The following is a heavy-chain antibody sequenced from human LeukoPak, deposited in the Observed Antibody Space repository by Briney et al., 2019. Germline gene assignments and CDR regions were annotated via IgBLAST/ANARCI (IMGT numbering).Heavy chain of an antibody. Sequence: PGGSLRLSCAASGFTLSSYAMNWVRQAPGKGLEWVSSISSSDSYIYYADSVKGRFTISRDSAKNSLYLQMNSLRAEDTAVYYCARGDRAREYYYYAMDVWGQGTTVTVSS. CDR2: ISSSDSYI. CDR1: GFTLSSYA. D-gene: IGHD3-22*01. J-gene: IGHJ6*02. V-gene: IGHV3-21*01. CDR3: ARGDRAREYYYYAMDV.